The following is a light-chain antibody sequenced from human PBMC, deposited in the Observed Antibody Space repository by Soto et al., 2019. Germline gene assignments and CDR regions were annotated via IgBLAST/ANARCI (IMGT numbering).Light chain of an antibody. V-gene: IGLV1-40*01. CDR3: QSYDSSQSGSYV. CDR2: DNN. J-gene: IGLJ1*01. CDR1: SSNIGAGYD. Sequence: QSVLTQPPSVSGAPGQRVTISCTGSSSNIGAGYDVHWYQQLPGTAPKVLIYDNNNRPSGVPDRISGSKSGTSASLAITGLQAEDEADYYCQSYDSSQSGSYVFGTGTKVTVL.